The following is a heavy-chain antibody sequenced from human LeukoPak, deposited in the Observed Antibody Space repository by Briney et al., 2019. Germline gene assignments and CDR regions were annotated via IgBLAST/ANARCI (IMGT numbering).Heavy chain of an antibody. J-gene: IGHJ4*02. D-gene: IGHD2-2*01. Sequence: GGSLRLSCAASGFTFSSYGMHWVRQAPGKGLEWVAVIWYDGSNKYYADSVKGRFTISRDNSKNTLYLQMNSLRAEDTAVYYCARCSSTSCQDYFDYWGQGTLVTVSS. CDR3: ARCSSTSCQDYFDY. CDR1: GFTFSSYG. CDR2: IWYDGSNK. V-gene: IGHV3-33*01.